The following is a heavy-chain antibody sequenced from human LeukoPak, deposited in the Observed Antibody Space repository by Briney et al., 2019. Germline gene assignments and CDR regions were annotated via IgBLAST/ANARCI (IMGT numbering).Heavy chain of an antibody. Sequence: PSETLSLTCAVYGGSFSGYYWSWIRQPPGKGLEWIGEINHSGSTNYNPSLKSRVTISVDTSKNQFSLKLSSVTAADTAVYYCATRGSGSYPSLGWFDPWGQGTLVTVSS. CDR2: INHSGST. J-gene: IGHJ5*02. CDR3: ATRGSGSYPSLGWFDP. CDR1: GGSFSGYY. V-gene: IGHV4-34*01. D-gene: IGHD3-10*01.